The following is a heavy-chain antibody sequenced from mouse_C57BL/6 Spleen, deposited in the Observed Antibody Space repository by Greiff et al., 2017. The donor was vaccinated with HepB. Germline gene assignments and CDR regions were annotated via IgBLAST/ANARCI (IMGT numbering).Heavy chain of an antibody. Sequence: EVQLQQSGPELVKPGASVKISCKASGYSFTGYYMNWVKQSPEKSLEWIGEINPSTGGTTYNQKFKAKATLTVDKSSSTAYMQLKSLKSEDSAVYYCARSPYYGNYAFAYWGPGTLVTVSA. D-gene: IGHD2-10*01. CDR1: GYSFTGYY. V-gene: IGHV1-42*01. CDR3: ARSPYYGNYAFAY. CDR2: INPSTGGT. J-gene: IGHJ3*01.